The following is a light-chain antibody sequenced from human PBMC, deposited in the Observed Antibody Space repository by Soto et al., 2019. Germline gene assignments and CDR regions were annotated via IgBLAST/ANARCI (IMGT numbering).Light chain of an antibody. CDR2: GAS. CDR1: QSVSSTH. CDR3: RQYGSSPLT. V-gene: IGKV3-20*01. J-gene: IGKJ1*01. Sequence: EIVLTQSPGTLSLSPGDRTTLFCRASQSVSSTHLAWYHQKPGQAPRLLIYGASTRASGIPDRFSGSGSGTDFTLTISRLVTEDFSVYYCRQYGSSPLTFVQGTKVDIK.